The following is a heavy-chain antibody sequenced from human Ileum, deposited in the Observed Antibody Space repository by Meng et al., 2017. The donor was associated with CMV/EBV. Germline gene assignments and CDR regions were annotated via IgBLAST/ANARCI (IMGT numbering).Heavy chain of an antibody. CDR1: IGSIICGALY. Sequence: TVSIGSIICGALYWSWIRQHPGKGLEWIGYIYYSGNTYYNPSLQSRATISVDTSQNSFSLRLSSVTAADTAVYYCARLRAGISCFDPWGQGALVTVSS. CDR2: IYYSGNT. CDR3: ARLRAGISCFDP. D-gene: IGHD6-19*01. V-gene: IGHV4-31*03. J-gene: IGHJ5*02.